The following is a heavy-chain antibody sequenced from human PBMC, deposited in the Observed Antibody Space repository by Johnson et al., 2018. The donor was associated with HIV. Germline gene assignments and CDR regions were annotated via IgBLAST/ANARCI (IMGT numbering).Heavy chain of an antibody. CDR2: IYSGGST. Sequence: VYLVESGGGSVQPGGSLRLSCAASGFTVSSNYMSWVRQAPGKGLEWASVIYSGGSTYYAVSVKGRFTISRDNSKNTLYLQMNRPRAEDTAVYYCARDEPYNLNAFDIWGHGTMVTVSS. CDR1: GFTVSSNY. J-gene: IGHJ3*02. D-gene: IGHD5-24*01. V-gene: IGHV3-66*01. CDR3: ARDEPYNLNAFDI.